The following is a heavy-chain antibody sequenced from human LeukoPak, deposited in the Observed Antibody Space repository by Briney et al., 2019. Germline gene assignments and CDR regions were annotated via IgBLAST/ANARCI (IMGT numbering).Heavy chain of an antibody. CDR1: GGTLSNYA. D-gene: IGHD3-10*01. Sequence: GASVKVSCKASGGTLSNYAINWVRQAPGQGLEWMGRIIHILDTTNYAQKFQGRVTIITDESTSTAHMELITLRSGDTAVYYCAGESFSRRAGITMVRGVITYWGQGTLVTVSS. CDR2: IIHILDTT. V-gene: IGHV1-69*11. J-gene: IGHJ4*02. CDR3: AGESFSRRAGITMVRGVITY.